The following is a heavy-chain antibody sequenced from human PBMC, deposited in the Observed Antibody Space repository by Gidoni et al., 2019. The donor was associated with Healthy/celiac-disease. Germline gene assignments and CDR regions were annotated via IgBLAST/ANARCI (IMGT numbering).Heavy chain of an antibody. CDR1: VLTFGRDT. D-gene: IGHD6-19*01. CDR2: ISSSSSTI. Sequence: EVSLVESGGGLVQPGGSLRLPCAPSVLTFGRDTMNWFLQAPGKGLEWFSYISSSSSTIYYADSLNGRFTISRDNAKNSLYLQMNSLRAEDTAVYSCASGSSIAVNWGQGTLVTVSS. J-gene: IGHJ4*02. CDR3: ASGSSIAVN. V-gene: IGHV3-48*01.